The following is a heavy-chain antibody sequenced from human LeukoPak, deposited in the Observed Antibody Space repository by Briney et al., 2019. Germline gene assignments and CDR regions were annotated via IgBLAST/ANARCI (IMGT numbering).Heavy chain of an antibody. D-gene: IGHD5-12*01. J-gene: IGHJ4*02. V-gene: IGHV3-74*03. CDR1: GFTFSSYW. CDR3: AREGRVSGYDFDC. Sequence: PGRSRRLACAAAGFTFSSYWMQWVRQAPGKVLGWVARINSDGSSITYEDFVKGRFTIYRDNAKNTLYLQMNSLRVEDTAVYYCAREGRVSGYDFDCWGQGTLVTVSS. CDR2: INSDGSSI.